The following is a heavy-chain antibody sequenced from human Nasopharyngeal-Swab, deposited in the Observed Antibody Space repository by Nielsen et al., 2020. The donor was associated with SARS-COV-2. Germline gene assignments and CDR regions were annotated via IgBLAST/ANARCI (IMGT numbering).Heavy chain of an antibody. CDR3: ARPVGRFGELSPFDY. J-gene: IGHJ4*02. CDR2: INPSGGST. Sequence: ASVKVSCKASGYTFTSYCMHWVRQAPGQGLEWMGIINPSGGSTSYAQKFQGRVTMTRDTSTSTVYMELSSLRSEDTAVYYCARPVGRFGELSPFDYWGQGTLVTVSS. CDR1: GYTFTSYC. V-gene: IGHV1-46*01. D-gene: IGHD3-10*01.